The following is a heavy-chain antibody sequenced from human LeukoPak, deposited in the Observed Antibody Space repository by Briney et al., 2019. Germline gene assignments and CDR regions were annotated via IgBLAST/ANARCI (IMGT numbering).Heavy chain of an antibody. CDR3: ARGYDHKSTYFDN. J-gene: IGHJ4*02. Sequence: PSETLSLTCTVSGGSISSSSYSWGCIRQPPGKGLEWIGSIYYSGSTNYNPSLKSRVTISIDTSKNQFSLKLTSVTAADTALYFCARGYDHKSTYFDNWGQGTLVTVSS. CDR2: IYYSGST. CDR1: GGSISSSSYS. D-gene: IGHD5-12*01. V-gene: IGHV4-39*07.